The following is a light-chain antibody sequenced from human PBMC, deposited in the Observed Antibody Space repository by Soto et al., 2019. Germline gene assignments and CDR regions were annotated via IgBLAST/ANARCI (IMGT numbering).Light chain of an antibody. V-gene: IGLV2-14*03. J-gene: IGLJ2*01. CDR1: TSDVGGYNH. CDR2: DVT. CDR3: SSYTHTNTLV. Sequence: QSALTQPASVSGSPGQSITISCTGTTSDVGGYNHVSWYQQHPGKAPKLMIYDVTNRPSGVCNRFSGSKSGNTASLTISGLQAEDEAHYYCSSYTHTNTLVFGGGTKLTVL.